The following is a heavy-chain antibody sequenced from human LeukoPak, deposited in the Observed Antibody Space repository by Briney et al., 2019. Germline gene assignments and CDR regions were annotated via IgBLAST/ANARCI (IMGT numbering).Heavy chain of an antibody. CDR3: ARRLFMFGGVITRDHDAFDI. J-gene: IGHJ3*02. V-gene: IGHV1-2*02. Sequence: ASVKVSCKASGYTFTGFYMHWMRQAPGQGLEWMGWINPNSGGTNYAQKFQGRVTMTRDTSISTAYMELSRLRSDDTAVYYCARRLFMFGGVITRDHDAFDIWGQGTMVTVSS. D-gene: IGHD3-16*01. CDR1: GYTFTGFY. CDR2: INPNSGGT.